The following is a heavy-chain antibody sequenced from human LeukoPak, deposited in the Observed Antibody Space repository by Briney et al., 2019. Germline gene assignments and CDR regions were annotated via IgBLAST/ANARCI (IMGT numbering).Heavy chain of an antibody. Sequence: PGWSLRLSCAASGFTFSSYAMSWVRQAPGKGLEWVSTISNSGGSTYYADSVKGRFTISRDNSKNTLYLQLSSLRAEDTAVYYCAKDLYYDFWSGSDYWGQGTLVTVSS. V-gene: IGHV3-23*01. CDR3: AKDLYYDFWSGSDY. D-gene: IGHD3-3*01. CDR1: GFTFSSYA. J-gene: IGHJ4*02. CDR2: ISNSGGST.